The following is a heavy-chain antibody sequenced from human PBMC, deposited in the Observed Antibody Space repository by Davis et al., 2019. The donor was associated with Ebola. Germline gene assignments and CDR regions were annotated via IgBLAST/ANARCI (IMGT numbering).Heavy chain of an antibody. D-gene: IGHD3-3*01. Sequence: GESLKISCAASGFTFSSYAMSWVRQAPGKGLEWVSAISGSGGTTYYAGSVKGRFTVSRDNSKKTMYLQMNSLRAEDTAVYYCARSGLSFGVVKYHYGMDVWGKGTTV. CDR1: GFTFSSYA. V-gene: IGHV3-23*01. CDR3: ARSGLSFGVVKYHYGMDV. J-gene: IGHJ6*04. CDR2: ISGSGGTT.